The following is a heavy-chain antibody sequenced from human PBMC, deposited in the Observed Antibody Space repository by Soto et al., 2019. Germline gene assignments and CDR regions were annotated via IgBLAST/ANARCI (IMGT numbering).Heavy chain of an antibody. Sequence: SVKVSCKASGFTFTSSAVQWVRQARGQRLEWIGWIVVGSGNTNYAQKFQERVTITRDMSTSTAYMELSSLRSEDTAVYYCAADLPDYDYVWGSANAFDIWGQGTMVTV. CDR1: GFTFTSSA. J-gene: IGHJ3*02. CDR2: IVVGSGNT. D-gene: IGHD3-16*01. CDR3: AADLPDYDYVWGSANAFDI. V-gene: IGHV1-58*01.